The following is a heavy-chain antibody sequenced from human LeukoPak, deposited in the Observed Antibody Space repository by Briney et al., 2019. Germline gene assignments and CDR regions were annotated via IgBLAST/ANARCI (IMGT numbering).Heavy chain of an antibody. CDR3: ATRIAAAGFFDY. CDR1: GGSISSGSYY. J-gene: IGHJ4*02. V-gene: IGHV4-39*01. CDR2: IYYSGST. Sequence: SETLSLTCTVSGGSISSGSYYWGWIRQPPGKGLEWIGGIYYSGSTYYNPSLKSRVTISADTSKNQFSLKLSSVTAADTAVYYCATRIAAAGFFDYWGQGTLVTVSS. D-gene: IGHD6-13*01.